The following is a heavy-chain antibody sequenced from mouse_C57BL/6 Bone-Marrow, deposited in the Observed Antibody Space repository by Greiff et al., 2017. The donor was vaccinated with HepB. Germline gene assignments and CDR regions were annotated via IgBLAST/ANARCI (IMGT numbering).Heavy chain of an antibody. CDR3: TTWYGSSYGDY. CDR2: IDPENGDT. D-gene: IGHD1-1*01. J-gene: IGHJ2*01. V-gene: IGHV14-4*01. CDR1: GFNIKDDY. Sequence: VHVKQSGAELVRPGASVKLSCTASGFNIKDDYMHWVKQRPEQGLEWIGWIDPENGDTEYASKFQGKATITADTSSNTAYLQLSSLTSEDTAVYYCTTWYGSSYGDYWGQGTTLTVSS.